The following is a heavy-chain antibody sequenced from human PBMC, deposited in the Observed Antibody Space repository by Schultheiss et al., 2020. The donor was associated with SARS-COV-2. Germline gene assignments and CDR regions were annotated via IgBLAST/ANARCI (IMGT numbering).Heavy chain of an antibody. V-gene: IGHV4-4*02. Sequence: SETLSLTCAVSGGSISSSNWWSWVRQPPGKGLEWIGYIYYSGSTNYNPSLKSRVTISVDTSKNQFSLKLSSVTAADTAVYYCARGKDCGADCYEAAGMLYYQYGMDVWGQGTTVTVSS. CDR1: GGSISSSNW. D-gene: IGHD2-21*02. CDR3: ARGKDCGADCYEAAGMLYYQYGMDV. CDR2: IYYSGST. J-gene: IGHJ6*02.